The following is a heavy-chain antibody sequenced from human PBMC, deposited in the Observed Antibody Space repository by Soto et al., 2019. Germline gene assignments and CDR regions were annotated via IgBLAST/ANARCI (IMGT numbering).Heavy chain of an antibody. CDR3: AHIDPEIVTVGGHGGFDY. CDR2: IYWDDAK. D-gene: IGHD5-12*01. CDR1: GFSLTSGVG. Sequence: QITLKESGPTLVRPPQTLTLTCTFSGFSLTSGVGVGWIRQPPGKALEWLALIYWDDAKRYSPSLKNRLTITTDTSKNQVVLTMTNVGPVDTATYFCAHIDPEIVTVGGHGGFDYWGQGTLVTVSS. V-gene: IGHV2-5*02. J-gene: IGHJ4*02.